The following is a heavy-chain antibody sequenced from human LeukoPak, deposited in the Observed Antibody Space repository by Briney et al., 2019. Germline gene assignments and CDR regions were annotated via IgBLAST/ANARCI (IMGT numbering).Heavy chain of an antibody. CDR3: ARGGHLQWELLNWYFDL. CDR1: GFTFSSYS. D-gene: IGHD1-26*01. V-gene: IGHV3-48*01. Sequence: PGGSLRLSCAASGFTFSSYSMNWVRQAPGKGLEWVSYISSGSSTIYYADSVKGRFTISRDNAKNSLYLQMNSLRAEDTAVYYCARGGHLQWELLNWYFDLWGRGTLVTVSS. CDR2: ISSGSSTI. J-gene: IGHJ2*01.